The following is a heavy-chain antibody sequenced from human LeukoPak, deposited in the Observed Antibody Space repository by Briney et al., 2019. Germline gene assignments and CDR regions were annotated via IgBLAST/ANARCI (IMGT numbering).Heavy chain of an antibody. CDR3: ARVDGGNSIDS. CDR1: GGSVSSGNYY. Sequence: SETLSLTCTVSGGSVSSGNYYWSWIRQPPGKGLDWIGYIYYSGSTNYNPSLKSRITISVDTSKNQFSLKLSSVTAADTAVYYCARVDGGNSIDSWGQGTLVTVSS. V-gene: IGHV4-61*01. CDR2: IYYSGST. D-gene: IGHD4-23*01. J-gene: IGHJ4*02.